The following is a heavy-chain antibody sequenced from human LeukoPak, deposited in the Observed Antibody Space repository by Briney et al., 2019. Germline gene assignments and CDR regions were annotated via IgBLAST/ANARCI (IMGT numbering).Heavy chain of an antibody. J-gene: IGHJ4*02. V-gene: IGHV3-23*01. CDR2: ISSSGGST. Sequence: GGSLRLSCAASGFIFRNYGMSWVRQAPGKGLEWVSGISSSGGSTYYADAVKGRFTISRGNSKNTLYLQMNSLRAEDTAVYYCAKDRGSSSWYVDSWGQGTLVTVSS. CDR1: GFIFRNYG. D-gene: IGHD6-13*01. CDR3: AKDRGSSSWYVDS.